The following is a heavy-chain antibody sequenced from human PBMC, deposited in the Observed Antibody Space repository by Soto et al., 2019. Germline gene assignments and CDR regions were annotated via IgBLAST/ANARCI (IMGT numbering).Heavy chain of an antibody. J-gene: IGHJ4*02. CDR3: ARDVNYRYFDY. Sequence: GGSLRLSCAASGFTFSSYGMHWVRQAPGKGLEWVAVIWYDGSNKYYADSVKGRFTISRDNSKNTLYLQMNSLRAEDTAVYYCARDVNYRYFDYWGQGTLVTVSS. CDR2: IWYDGSNK. CDR1: GFTFSSYG. V-gene: IGHV3-33*01. D-gene: IGHD4-4*01.